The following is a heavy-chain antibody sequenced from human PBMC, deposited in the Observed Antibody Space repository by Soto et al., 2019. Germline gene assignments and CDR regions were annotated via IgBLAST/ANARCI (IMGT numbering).Heavy chain of an antibody. CDR2: IWYDGSNK. Sequence: QVQLVESGGGVVQPGRSLRLSCAASGFTFSSYGMHWVRQAPGKGLEWVAVIWYDGSNKYYADSVKGRFTISRDNSKNTLYLLRNILRAVDTGVSYGAREVGYGVDYWGPGTLVTVSS. J-gene: IGHJ4*02. D-gene: IGHD5-18*01. V-gene: IGHV3-33*01. CDR3: AREVGYGVDY. CDR1: GFTFSSYG.